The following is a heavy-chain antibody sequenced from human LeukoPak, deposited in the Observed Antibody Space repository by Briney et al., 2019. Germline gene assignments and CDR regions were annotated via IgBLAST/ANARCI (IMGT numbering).Heavy chain of an antibody. CDR3: ARDYSGYDWEEVAYYYYMDV. Sequence: PGGSLRLSCAASGFTFSSYSMNWVRQAPGKGLEWVSSISSSSSYIYYADSVKGRFTISRDNAKNSLYLQMNSLRAEDTAVYYCARDYSGYDWEEVAYYYYMDVWGKGTTVTISS. CDR2: ISSSSSYI. D-gene: IGHD5-12*01. J-gene: IGHJ6*03. CDR1: GFTFSSYS. V-gene: IGHV3-21*01.